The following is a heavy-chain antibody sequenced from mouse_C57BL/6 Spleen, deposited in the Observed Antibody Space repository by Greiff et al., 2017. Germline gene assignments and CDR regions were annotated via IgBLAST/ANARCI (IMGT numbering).Heavy chain of an antibody. CDR2: IDPSDSYT. J-gene: IGHJ2*01. D-gene: IGHD1-1*01. V-gene: IGHV1-59*01. CDR3: ARCYYGSSPYYFDD. Sequence: VQLQQPGAELVRPGTSVKLSCKASGYTFTSYWMHWVKQRPGQGLEWIGVIDPSDSYTNYNQKFKGKATLTVDTSSSTAYMQLSSLTSEDSAVYYCARCYYGSSPYYFDDWGQGTTRTVSS. CDR1: GYTFTSYW.